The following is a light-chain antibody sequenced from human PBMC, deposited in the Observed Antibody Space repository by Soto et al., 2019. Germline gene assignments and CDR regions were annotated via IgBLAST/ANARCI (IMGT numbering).Light chain of an antibody. CDR2: GTS. CDR1: QSVGMSY. Sequence: EIVLTQSPGTLSLSPGERATLSCRASQSVGMSYLAWYQQKPGQAPRLLIHGTSSRATGIPDRFTGSGSGTDFTLTISSLEPEDFAVYYCQRFGTLSVFGQGTKLEIK. V-gene: IGKV3-20*01. J-gene: IGKJ2*01. CDR3: QRFGTLSV.